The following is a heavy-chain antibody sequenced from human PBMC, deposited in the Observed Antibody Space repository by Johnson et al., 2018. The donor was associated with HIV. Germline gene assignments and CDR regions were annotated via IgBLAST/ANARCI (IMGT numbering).Heavy chain of an antibody. J-gene: IGHJ3*01. Sequence: VQLVESGGGVVQPGGSLRLSCATSGFTFDNYGMNWVRQAPGKGLEWVSGINWNGNTIGYAESVKGRFTISRDNTENALYLQMNSLRAEDTALYYCARAIAAAGSSLEDDAWGQGTMVTVSS. D-gene: IGHD6-13*01. V-gene: IGHV3-20*04. CDR3: ARAIAAAGSSLEDDA. CDR2: INWNGNTI. CDR1: GFTFDNYG.